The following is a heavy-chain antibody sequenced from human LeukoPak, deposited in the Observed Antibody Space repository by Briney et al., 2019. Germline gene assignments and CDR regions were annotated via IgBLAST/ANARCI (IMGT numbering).Heavy chain of an antibody. CDR1: GLTFSVYD. CDR3: ANVNYYGSGSYFDY. J-gene: IGHJ4*02. CDR2: ISGSGGST. D-gene: IGHD3-10*01. Sequence: PGGTLRLSCAVSGLTFSVYDMSWVRQAPGKGLEWVSAISGSGGSTYYADSVKGRFTISRDNSKNTLYLQMNSLRAEDTAVYYCANVNYYGSGSYFDYWGQGTLVTVSS. V-gene: IGHV3-23*01.